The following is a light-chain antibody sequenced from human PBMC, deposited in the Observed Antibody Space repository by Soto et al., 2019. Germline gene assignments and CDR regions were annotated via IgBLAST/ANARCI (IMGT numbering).Light chain of an antibody. V-gene: IGKV1-5*03. CDR3: QQYYTYPYP. Sequence: DIQLNQSPSTLSASVGDRVTLTCRGSQNTIMWLAWYQQKPGKAPKLLIYQASTLQRGVPSRFSGSGSWIECTLTICSLQPDDFATYYWQQYYTYPYPFGQGTKLEIK. CDR2: QAS. CDR1: QNTIMW. J-gene: IGKJ2*01.